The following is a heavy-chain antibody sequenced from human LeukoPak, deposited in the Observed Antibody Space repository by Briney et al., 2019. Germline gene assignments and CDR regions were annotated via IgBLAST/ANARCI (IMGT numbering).Heavy chain of an antibody. J-gene: IGHJ3*01. CDR2: ISGSDDST. CDR3: SRREDFAPADAFDV. D-gene: IGHD3-3*01. Sequence: GGSLRLSCAASGFAFGSYAMGWVRQAPGKGLEWVSAISGSDDSTYYADSVKGRFTTSRDKSKNTLYLQMNSLRAEDTAVYYCSRREDFAPADAFDVWGQGKMVTVSS. V-gene: IGHV3-23*01. CDR1: GFAFGSYA.